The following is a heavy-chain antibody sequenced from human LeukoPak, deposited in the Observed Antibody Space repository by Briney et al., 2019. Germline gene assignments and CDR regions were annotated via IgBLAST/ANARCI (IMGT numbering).Heavy chain of an antibody. CDR3: AKGRNWNRNAFDI. V-gene: IGHV3-23*01. CDR2: ISGSGGTT. D-gene: IGHD1-1*01. J-gene: IGHJ3*02. Sequence: GGSLRLSCAGSGFTFSSSAMTWVRQAPGKGLEWVSAISGSGGTTYHADSVKGLFTISRDNSKNTLFLQMNSLRAEDTAVYYCAKGRNWNRNAFDIWGQGTMLTVSS. CDR1: GFTFSSSA.